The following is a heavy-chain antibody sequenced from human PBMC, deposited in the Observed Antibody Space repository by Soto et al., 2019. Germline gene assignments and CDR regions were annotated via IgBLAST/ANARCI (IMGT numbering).Heavy chain of an antibody. J-gene: IGHJ4*02. D-gene: IGHD2-2*01. CDR3: AKDPCSSTSCPVGVY. Sequence: EVQLLESGGGLVQPGGSLRLSCAASGFTFSSYAMSWVRQAPGKGLEWVSAISGSGGSTYYADSVKGRFTISRDNSKNTLYLQMNSLRAEDMAVYYCAKDPCSSTSCPVGVYWGQGTLVTVSS. CDR1: GFTFSSYA. CDR2: ISGSGGST. V-gene: IGHV3-23*01.